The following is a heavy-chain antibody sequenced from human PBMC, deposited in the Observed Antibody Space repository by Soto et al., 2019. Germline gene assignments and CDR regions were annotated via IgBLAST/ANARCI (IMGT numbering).Heavy chain of an antibody. D-gene: IGHD1-26*01. CDR1: GLPTSSYY. CDR2: IYYSGST. CDR3: ASAGRWMGATTTVDY. V-gene: IGHV4-59*01. Sequence: LFPTCTVSGLPTSSYYSSWFREPPGKGLEWIGYIYYSGSTNYNPSLKSRVTISVDTSKNQFSLKLSSVTAADTAVYYCASAGRWMGATTTVDYWGQGTLVTVSS. J-gene: IGHJ4*02.